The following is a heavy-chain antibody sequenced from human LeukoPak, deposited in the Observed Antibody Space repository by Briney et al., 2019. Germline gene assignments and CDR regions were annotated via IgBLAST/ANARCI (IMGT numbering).Heavy chain of an antibody. J-gene: IGHJ4*02. Sequence: GGSLRLSCTASGFTFSTYALTWVRQAPGKGLEWVSIITDSGGSTYYADSVKGRFTISRDNSKNTLYLQMNSLRAEDTAVYYCAKERGTYTAFDYWGQGTLVTVSS. V-gene: IGHV3-23*01. CDR1: GFTFSTYA. CDR2: ITDSGGST. CDR3: AKERGTYTAFDY. D-gene: IGHD1/OR15-1a*01.